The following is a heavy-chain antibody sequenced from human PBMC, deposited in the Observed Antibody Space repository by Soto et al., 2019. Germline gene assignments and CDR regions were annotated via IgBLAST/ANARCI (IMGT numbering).Heavy chain of an antibody. CDR3: AKDGARSSGSYYDYYYGMDV. V-gene: IGHV3-23*01. CDR1: GFTFSSYA. D-gene: IGHD1-26*01. J-gene: IGHJ6*02. CDR2: ISGSGGST. Sequence: EVQLLESGGGLVQPGGSLRLSCAASGFTFSSYAMSWVRQAPGKGLEWVSAISGSGGSTYYADSVKGRFTISRDNSKNTLYLQMNSLRAEDTAVYYCAKDGARSSGSYYDYYYGMDVWGQGTTVTVSS.